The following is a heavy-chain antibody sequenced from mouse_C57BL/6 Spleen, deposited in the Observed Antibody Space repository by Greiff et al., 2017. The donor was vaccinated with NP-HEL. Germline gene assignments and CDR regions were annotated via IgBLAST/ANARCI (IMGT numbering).Heavy chain of an antibody. CDR1: GFTFSSYA. CDR3: ARDYDSGAMDY. Sequence: EVKLVESGEGLVKPGGSLKLSCAASGFTFSSYAMSWVRQTPEKRLEWVAYISSGGDYIYYADTVKGRFTISRDNARNTLYLQMSSLKSEDTAMYYCARDYDSGAMDYWGQGTSVTVSS. J-gene: IGHJ4*01. CDR2: ISSGGDYI. V-gene: IGHV5S21*01. D-gene: IGHD2-4*01.